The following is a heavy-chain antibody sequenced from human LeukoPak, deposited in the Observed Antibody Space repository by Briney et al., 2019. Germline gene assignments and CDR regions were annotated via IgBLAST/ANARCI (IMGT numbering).Heavy chain of an antibody. CDR3: ARERGYSGYDLDY. Sequence: GASVKVSCTASGGTFSSYAISWVRQAPGQGFEWMGGIIPIFGTANYAQKFQGRVTITADESTSTAYMELSSLRSEDTAVYYCARERGYSGYDLDYWGQGTLVTVSS. V-gene: IGHV1-69*13. J-gene: IGHJ4*02. D-gene: IGHD5-12*01. CDR2: IIPIFGTA. CDR1: GGTFSSYA.